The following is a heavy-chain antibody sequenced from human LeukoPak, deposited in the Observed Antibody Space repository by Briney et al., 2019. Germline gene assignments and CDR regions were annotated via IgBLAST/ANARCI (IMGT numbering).Heavy chain of an antibody. Sequence: SETLSLTCVVSGGSITSYHWSWIRQPPGKGLEWIGYIHYSGNTNYNPSLKSRVTMSVDTSKNHLSLRLSSVTATDTAMYYCARHEDMGFFVVGDSPGDVFDIWGQGTMVTVSS. J-gene: IGHJ3*02. CDR3: ARHEDMGFFVVGDSPGDVFDI. D-gene: IGHD2-21*01. CDR1: GGSITSYH. V-gene: IGHV4-59*08. CDR2: IHYSGNT.